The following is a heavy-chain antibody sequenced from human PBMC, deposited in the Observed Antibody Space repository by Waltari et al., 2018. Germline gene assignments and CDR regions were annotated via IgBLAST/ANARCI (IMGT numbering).Heavy chain of an antibody. CDR2: INAGNGNT. D-gene: IGHD3-9*01. J-gene: IGHJ4*02. CDR1: GYTFTSYA. CDR3: ARGERYFDWLLYAAFDY. V-gene: IGHV1-3*03. Sequence: QVQLVQSGAEVKKPGASVKVSCKASGYTFTSYAMHWVRQAPGQRLEWMGWINAGNGNTKYSQEFQGRVTITRDTSASTAYMELSSLRSEDMAVYYGARGERYFDWLLYAAFDYWGQGTLVTVSS.